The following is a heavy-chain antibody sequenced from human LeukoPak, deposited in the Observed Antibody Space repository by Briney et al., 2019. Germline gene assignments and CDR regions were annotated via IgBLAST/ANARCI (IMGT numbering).Heavy chain of an antibody. J-gene: IGHJ4*02. V-gene: IGHV4-38-2*01. Sequence: PSETLSLTCVVSDYSISSGYHWGWIRQPPGKGLEWIGSMYHSGSTYYNPSLKSRVTISVDMSKNQFSLQLSSVTAADTAVYYCVRYSTGWFGSCDYWGQGTLVTVSP. CDR1: DYSISSGYH. D-gene: IGHD6-19*01. CDR2: MYHSGST. CDR3: VRYSTGWFGSCDY.